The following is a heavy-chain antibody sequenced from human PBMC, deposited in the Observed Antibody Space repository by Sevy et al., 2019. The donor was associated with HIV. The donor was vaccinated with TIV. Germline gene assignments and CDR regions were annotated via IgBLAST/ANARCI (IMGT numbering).Heavy chain of an antibody. Sequence: GGSLRLSCAASGFTFSSYWMSWVRQAPGKGLEWVANIKQDGSEKNYVDSVKGRFTISRDNAKNALYLQMNSLRAEDTAVYYCARATDYYDSSGYSYWGQGTLVTVSS. D-gene: IGHD3-22*01. V-gene: IGHV3-7*01. CDR1: GFTFSSYW. CDR2: IKQDGSEK. J-gene: IGHJ4*02. CDR3: ARATDYYDSSGYSY.